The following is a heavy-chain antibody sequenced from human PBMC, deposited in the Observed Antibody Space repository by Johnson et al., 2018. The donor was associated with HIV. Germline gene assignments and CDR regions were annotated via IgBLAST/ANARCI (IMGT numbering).Heavy chain of an antibody. Sequence: VQLVESGGGLVQPGGSLRVSCAASGFTFSSYWMSWVRQAPGKGLEWVANIKQDGSEKYYVDSVKGRFTISRDNAKNSLYLQMNSLRAEDTAVYYCAREAYCGGDCHDDAFDIWGQGTMVTVSS. CDR3: AREAYCGGDCHDDAFDI. J-gene: IGHJ3*02. V-gene: IGHV3-7*01. CDR1: GFTFSSYW. CDR2: IKQDGSEK. D-gene: IGHD2-21*02.